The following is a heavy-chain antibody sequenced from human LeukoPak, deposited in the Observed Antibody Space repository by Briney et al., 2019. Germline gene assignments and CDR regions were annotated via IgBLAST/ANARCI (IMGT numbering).Heavy chain of an antibody. CDR1: GGTFSSYA. D-gene: IGHD2-15*01. CDR2: IIPIFGTA. J-gene: IGHJ4*02. CDR3: ARVGVVVAATYFDY. Sequence: SVKVSCKASGGTFSSYAISWVRQAPGQGLEWMGGIIPIFGTANYAQKFQGRVTITADKSTSTAYMELSSLRSEDTAVYYCARVGVVVAATYFDYWGQGTLVTVSS. V-gene: IGHV1-69*06.